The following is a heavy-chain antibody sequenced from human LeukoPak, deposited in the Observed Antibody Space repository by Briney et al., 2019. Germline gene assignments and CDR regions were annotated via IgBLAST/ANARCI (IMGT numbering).Heavy chain of an antibody. Sequence: PGGSLRLSCAASGFSFSSYGMHWVRQAPGKGLEWVAFIRYDGSNKYYADSVRGRFTISRANSKSTLSLQMNSLRAEDTAIYYCATYRQVLLPFESWGQGTLVTVSS. CDR1: GFSFSSYG. CDR3: ATYRQVLLPFES. J-gene: IGHJ4*02. D-gene: IGHD2-8*02. V-gene: IGHV3-30*02. CDR2: IRYDGSNK.